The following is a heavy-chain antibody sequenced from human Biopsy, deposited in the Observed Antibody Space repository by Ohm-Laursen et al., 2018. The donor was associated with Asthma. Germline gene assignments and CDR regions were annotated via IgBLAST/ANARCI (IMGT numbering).Heavy chain of an antibody. Sequence: RSLRLSCAAPRFTYEMHWVRQAPGKGLEWVAVISYDGSSIYYADSVKGRFTISRDNSKNTVYLDISSLRIEDTAVFYCGIVVAANPFQGDCWGQGTLVTVSS. D-gene: IGHD2-15*01. V-gene: IGHV3-30-3*01. J-gene: IGHJ4*02. CDR3: GIVVAANPFQGDC. CDR2: ISYDGSSI. CDR1: RFTYE.